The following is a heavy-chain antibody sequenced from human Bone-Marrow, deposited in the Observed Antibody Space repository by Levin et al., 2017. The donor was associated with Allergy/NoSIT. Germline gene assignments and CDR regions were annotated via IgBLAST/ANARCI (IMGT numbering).Heavy chain of an antibody. J-gene: IGHJ3*02. CDR3: VRVSGSGTPI. CDR2: IIPILNIP. V-gene: IGHV1-69*04. CDR1: GGFFRNHL. Sequence: SVKVSCKVSGGFFRNHLFNWVRQAPGQGLEWMGRIIPILNIPNYAQKFQGKVTITADKSTSTAYMELGSLRSEDTAVYYCVRVSGSGTPIWGQGTRVTVSS. D-gene: IGHD3-10*01.